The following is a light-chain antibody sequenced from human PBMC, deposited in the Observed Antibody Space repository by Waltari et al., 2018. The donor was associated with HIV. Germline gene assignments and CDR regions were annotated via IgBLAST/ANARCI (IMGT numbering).Light chain of an antibody. CDR2: EVS. J-gene: IGLJ1*01. CDR1: SSDVGSYNL. V-gene: IGLV2-23*02. Sequence: QSALTQPAPVSGSPGQSITIPCTGTSSDVGSYNLVSWYQQYPGKAPKRMISEVSKRPSGVSNRFSGSKSGNTASLTISGLQAEDEADYYCCSYAGSSTFVFGTGTKVTVL. CDR3: CSYAGSSTFV.